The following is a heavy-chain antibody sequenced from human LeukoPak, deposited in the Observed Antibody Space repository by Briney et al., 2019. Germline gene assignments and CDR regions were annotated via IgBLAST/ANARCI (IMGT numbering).Heavy chain of an antibody. Sequence: ASVKVSCKASGYTFTSYGISWVRQAPGQGLEWMGWISAYNGNTNYAQKLQGRVTMTTDTSTSTAYMELRSLRSDDTAVYYCARAPRTSSSSAYYYMDVWGKGTTVTVSS. CDR3: ARAPRTSSSSAYYYMDV. D-gene: IGHD6-6*01. J-gene: IGHJ6*03. V-gene: IGHV1-18*01. CDR2: ISAYNGNT. CDR1: GYTFTSYG.